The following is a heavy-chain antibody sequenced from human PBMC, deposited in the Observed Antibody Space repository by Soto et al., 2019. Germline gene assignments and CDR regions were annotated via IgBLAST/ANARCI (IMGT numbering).Heavy chain of an antibody. CDR3: ARDILTGYYMEHGAFDI. Sequence: GGSLRLSCAASGFTFSSYSMNWVRQAPGKGLEWVSYISSSSSTIYYADSVKGRFTISRDNAKNSLYLQMNSLRAEDTAVYYCARDILTGYYMEHGAFDIWGQGTMVTVSS. V-gene: IGHV3-48*01. CDR1: GFTFSSYS. J-gene: IGHJ3*02. D-gene: IGHD3-9*01. CDR2: ISSSSSTI.